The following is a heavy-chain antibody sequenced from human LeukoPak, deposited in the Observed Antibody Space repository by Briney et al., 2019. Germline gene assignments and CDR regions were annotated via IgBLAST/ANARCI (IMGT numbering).Heavy chain of an antibody. CDR3: ARRLAGYCSSTSCHHDAFDI. J-gene: IGHJ3*02. Sequence: ASVKVSCKASGYTFSSYDINWVRQATGQGLEWMGWMNPNSGNTGYAQKFQGRVTMTRNTSIRTAYMELSSLRSEDTAVYYCARRLAGYCSSTSCHHDAFDIWGQGTMVTVSS. D-gene: IGHD2-2*03. V-gene: IGHV1-8*01. CDR1: GYTFSSYD. CDR2: MNPNSGNT.